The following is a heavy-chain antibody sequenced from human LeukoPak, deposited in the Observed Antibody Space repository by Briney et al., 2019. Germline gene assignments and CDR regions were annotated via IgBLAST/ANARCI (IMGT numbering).Heavy chain of an antibody. V-gene: IGHV3-30*04. Sequence: GGSLRLSCAASGFTFSSYAMHWVRQAPGKGLEWVAVISYDGSNKYYADSVKGRFTISRDNSKNTVYLQMNDLRGEDTAVYHCAKSGSTVTTLNWFNPWGQGTLVTVYS. CDR3: AKSGSTVTTLNWFNP. D-gene: IGHD4-17*01. CDR2: ISYDGSNK. CDR1: GFTFSSYA. J-gene: IGHJ5*02.